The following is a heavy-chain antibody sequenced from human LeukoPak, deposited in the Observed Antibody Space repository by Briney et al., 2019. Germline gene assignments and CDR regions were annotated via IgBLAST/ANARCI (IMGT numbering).Heavy chain of an antibody. CDR2: IIVGTGQT. J-gene: IGHJ3*02. D-gene: IGHD4-23*01. Sequence: SVKVSCKASGFTFSTSAVQWVRQARGQRLEWIGWIIVGTGQTNYAQSLQGRITITRDMSTSTAYMELSSLGSEDTAVYYCAAELYGGNSDCCNFDIWGQGTMATVSS. CDR1: GFTFSTSA. CDR3: AAELYGGNSDCCNFDI. V-gene: IGHV1-58*01.